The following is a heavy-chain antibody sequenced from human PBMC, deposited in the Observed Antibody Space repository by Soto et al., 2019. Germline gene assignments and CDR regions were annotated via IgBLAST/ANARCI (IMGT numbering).Heavy chain of an antibody. V-gene: IGHV1-69-2*01. Sequence: VQLVQSGAEVKGPGASVRISCKISGYRLTDNYIHWVQQAPGKGLEWMGLLDPFEGETVYGDRFLARLTFTADTSVDTAYMVLRALTSEDTAVYYCTTEPAARHYWGQGALVTVSS. CDR1: GYRLTDNY. J-gene: IGHJ4*02. D-gene: IGHD6-6*01. CDR2: LDPFEGET. CDR3: TTEPAARHY.